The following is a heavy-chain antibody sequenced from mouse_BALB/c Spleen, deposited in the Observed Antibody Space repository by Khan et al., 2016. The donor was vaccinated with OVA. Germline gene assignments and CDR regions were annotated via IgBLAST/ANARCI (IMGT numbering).Heavy chain of an antibody. Sequence: EVELVESGPGLVKPSQSLSLTCTVTGYPITSDYAWNWIRQFPGNKLEWMGYISSTGSTSYNPSLKSRISFTRDTSKNQFFLQLKSVTTEDTATYYCARSLYYSYGYALDCWGRGTSVTVSS. J-gene: IGHJ4*01. CDR2: ISSTGST. CDR3: ARSLYYSYGYALDC. CDR1: GYPITSDYA. V-gene: IGHV3-2*02. D-gene: IGHD2-14*01.